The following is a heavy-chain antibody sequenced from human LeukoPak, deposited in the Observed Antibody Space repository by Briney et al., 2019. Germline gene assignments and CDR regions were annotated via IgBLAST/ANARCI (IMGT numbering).Heavy chain of an antibody. D-gene: IGHD7-27*01. V-gene: IGHV3-48*03. Sequence: GGSLRPSCAASGFTFSSYEMNWVRQAPGKGLEWISYISSSISITPYADSVKGRFTISRDNAKNSLYLQLNSLRDEDTAVYYCARIGATNWAYYFDHWGQGTLVTVSS. CDR2: ISSSISIT. CDR1: GFTFSSYE. J-gene: IGHJ4*02. CDR3: ARIGATNWAYYFDH.